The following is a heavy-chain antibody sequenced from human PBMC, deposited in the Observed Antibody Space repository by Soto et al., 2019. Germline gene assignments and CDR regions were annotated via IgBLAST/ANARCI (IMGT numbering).Heavy chain of an antibody. J-gene: IGHJ4*02. D-gene: IGHD3-16*02. CDR2: IGRTSNT. CDR3: PKVDEYSYRIDY. CDR1: EFTFSNST. V-gene: IGHV3-23*01. Sequence: LSRAAAEFTFSNSTISGGRQALEKGPWRVSSIGRTSNTHYSDSVKGRFAISRDNSQSTLYLQRNSLTAEDTDVYFCPKVDEYSYRIDYWGQGTLVTVSS.